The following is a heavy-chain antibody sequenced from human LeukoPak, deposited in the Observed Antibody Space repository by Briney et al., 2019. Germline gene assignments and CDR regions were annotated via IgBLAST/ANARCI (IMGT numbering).Heavy chain of an antibody. CDR1: GFTFSSYG. CDR3: ARVHGYSSGWPTGAFDI. V-gene: IGHV3-33*01. CDR2: IWYDGSNK. D-gene: IGHD6-19*01. Sequence: GGSLRLSCAASGFTFSSYGMHWVRQAPGKGLEWVAVIWYDGSNKYYADSVKGRFTISRDNSKNTLYLQMNSLRAEDTAVYYCARVHGYSSGWPTGAFDIWGQGTMVTVSS. J-gene: IGHJ3*02.